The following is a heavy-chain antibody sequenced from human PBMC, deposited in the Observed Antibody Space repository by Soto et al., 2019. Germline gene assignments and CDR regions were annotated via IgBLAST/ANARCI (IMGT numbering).Heavy chain of an antibody. CDR3: ARRGRGSGSSNDVGWFYT. CDR2: ILFSGGS. Sequence: QLQLQESGPGLVKPSETLSLTCTVSGGSISSSSYYWGWIRQPPGKGLEWIGSILFSGGSYYNPSLQSRVTKSSDTSKTQFSPKLSPVTAADTAVYYCARRGRGSGSSNDVGWFYTWGQGNLLTVSS. V-gene: IGHV4-39*01. CDR1: GGSISSSSYY. D-gene: IGHD3-10*01. J-gene: IGHJ5*02.